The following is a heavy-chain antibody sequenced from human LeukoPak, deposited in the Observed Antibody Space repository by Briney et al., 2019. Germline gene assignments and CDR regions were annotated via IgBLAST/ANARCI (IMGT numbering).Heavy chain of an antibody. CDR3: AKTYSSSWYGSLRAFDI. CDR2: IYSGGST. J-gene: IGHJ3*02. Sequence: GGSLRLSCAASGFTVSSNYMSWVRQAPGKGLEWVSVIYSGGSTYYADSVKGRFTISRDNSKNTLYLQMNSLRAEDTAVYYCAKTYSSSWYGSLRAFDIWGQGTMVTVSS. V-gene: IGHV3-53*01. CDR1: GFTVSSNY. D-gene: IGHD6-13*01.